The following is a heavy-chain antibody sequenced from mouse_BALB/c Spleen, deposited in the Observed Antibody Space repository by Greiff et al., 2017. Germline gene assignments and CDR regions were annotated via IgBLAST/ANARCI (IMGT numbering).Heavy chain of an antibody. D-gene: IGHD1-2*01. V-gene: IGHV1S22*01. Sequence: LQQPGSELVRPGASVKLSCKASGYTFISYWMHWVKQRHGQGLEWIGNIYPGSGSTNYDEKFKSKGTLTVDTSSSTAYMHLSSLTSEDSAVYYCTRQGDYGSWFAYWGQGTLVTVSA. J-gene: IGHJ3*01. CDR2: IYPGSGST. CDR1: GYTFISYW. CDR3: TRQGDYGSWFAY.